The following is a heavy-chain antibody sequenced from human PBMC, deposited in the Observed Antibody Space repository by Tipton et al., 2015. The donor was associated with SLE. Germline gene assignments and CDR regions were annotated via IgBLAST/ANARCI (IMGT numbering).Heavy chain of an antibody. V-gene: IGHV3-74*01. D-gene: IGHD1-26*01. CDR3: ARGDSGSYRVDF. CDR1: GFTFSNYW. CDR2: ISGDGTVT. Sequence: SLRLSCAVSGFTFSNYWMHCVRQTPGKGLVGVSRISGDGTVTTSADSVRGRFTISRDNAKNTVYLQMSGLGAEDTAVYYCARGDSGSYRVDFWGQGTLVTVSS. J-gene: IGHJ4*02.